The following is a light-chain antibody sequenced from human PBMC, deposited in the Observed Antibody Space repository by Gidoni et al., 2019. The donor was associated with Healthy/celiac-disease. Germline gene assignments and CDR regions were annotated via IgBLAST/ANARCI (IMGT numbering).Light chain of an antibody. J-gene: IGKJ1*01. CDR2: GAS. Sequence: LVLTQSPGTLSLSPGERATLSCRASQRVSSSYLAWYQQKPGQAPRLLIYGASSRATGIPDSFSGSGSGTDFTLTISRLEPEDFAVYYCQQYGSSPRTFGQGTKVEIK. V-gene: IGKV3-20*01. CDR3: QQYGSSPRT. CDR1: QRVSSSY.